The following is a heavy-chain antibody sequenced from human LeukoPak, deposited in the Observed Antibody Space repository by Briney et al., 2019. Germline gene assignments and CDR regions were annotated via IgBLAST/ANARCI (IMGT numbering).Heavy chain of an antibody. J-gene: IGHJ4*02. D-gene: IGHD2-8*02. V-gene: IGHV3-21*01. Sequence: PGGSLRLSCAASGFPFSTYTMNWVRQAPRKGLEWVSSISSSSYIYYADSMKGRFTISRDNAKNSLFLQMNNLRAEDTAVYYCARDRRYFDTGGLGGPDYWGQGTLITVSS. CDR1: GFPFSTYT. CDR2: ISSSSYI. CDR3: ARDRRYFDTGGLGGPDY.